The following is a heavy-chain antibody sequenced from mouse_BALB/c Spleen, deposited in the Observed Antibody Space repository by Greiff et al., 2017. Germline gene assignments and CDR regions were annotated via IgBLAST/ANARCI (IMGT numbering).Heavy chain of an antibody. J-gene: IGHJ4*01. CDR1: GFNIKDTY. Sequence: EVKLVESGAELVKPGASVKLSCTASGFNIKDTYMHWVKQRPEQGLEWIGRIDPANGNTKYDPKFQGKATITADTSSNTAYLQLSSLTSEDTAVYYCARSVLGSYAMDYWGQGTSVTVSS. CDR2: IDPANGNT. V-gene: IGHV14-3*02. D-gene: IGHD4-1*01. CDR3: ARSVLGSYAMDY.